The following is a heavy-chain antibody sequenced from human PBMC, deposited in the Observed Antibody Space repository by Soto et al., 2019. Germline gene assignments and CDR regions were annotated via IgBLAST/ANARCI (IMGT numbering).Heavy chain of an antibody. V-gene: IGHV3-7*01. D-gene: IGHD3-3*01. Sequence: GGSLRLSCAASGFTFSSYWMSWVRQAPGKGLEWVANIKQDGSEKYYVDSVKGRFTISRDNAKNSLYLQMNSLRAEDTAVYYCAVTTIFGVVITPDYWGQGTLVTVSS. CDR3: AVTTIFGVVITPDY. CDR2: IKQDGSEK. CDR1: GFTFSSYW. J-gene: IGHJ4*02.